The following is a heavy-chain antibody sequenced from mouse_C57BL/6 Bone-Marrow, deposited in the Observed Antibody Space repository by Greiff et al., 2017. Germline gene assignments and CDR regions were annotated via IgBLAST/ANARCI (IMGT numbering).Heavy chain of an antibody. CDR2: INSDGGST. J-gene: IGHJ2*01. CDR3: ARQSTIPTSKDY. V-gene: IGHV5-2*01. CDR1: EYEFPSHD. Sequence: EVQVVESGGGLVQPGESLKLSCESNEYEFPSHDMSWVRKTPEKRLELVAAINSDGGSTYYPDTMERRFIISRDKTKKTLYLQMSSLRSEDTALYYCARQSTIPTSKDYWGQGTTLTVSS. D-gene: IGHD2-12*01.